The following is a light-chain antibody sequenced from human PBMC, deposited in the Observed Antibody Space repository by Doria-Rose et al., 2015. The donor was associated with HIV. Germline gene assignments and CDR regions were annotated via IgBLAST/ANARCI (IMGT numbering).Light chain of an antibody. Sequence: DIRMTQSPESLGMSLGERATLNCKSNRSLLYTSKNYLAWYQQKPGQPPKLLIYWAPTRQSGVPARLSGSGSGTDFTLTISSLEAEDVAVYYCQQYYDTPSFGPGTTVDIK. V-gene: IGKV4-1*01. CDR2: WAP. CDR3: QQYYDTPS. CDR1: RSLLYTSKNY. J-gene: IGKJ3*01.